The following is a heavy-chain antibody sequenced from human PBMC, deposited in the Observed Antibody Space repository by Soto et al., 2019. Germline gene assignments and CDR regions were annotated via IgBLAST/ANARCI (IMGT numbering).Heavy chain of an antibody. Sequence: GSLRLSCEVSGFTFSMYSMSWVRQSPGKGLEWVAKIPQDGVDGHYADSVKGRFTISRDNGKNSLYLQLNNLRAEDTAVYYCARDHLILPAHDFFYGSDVWGRGATVTVAS. D-gene: IGHD2-21*02. CDR1: GFTFSMYS. CDR3: ARDHLILPAHDFFYGSDV. V-gene: IGHV3-7*03. J-gene: IGHJ6*02. CDR2: IPQDGVDG.